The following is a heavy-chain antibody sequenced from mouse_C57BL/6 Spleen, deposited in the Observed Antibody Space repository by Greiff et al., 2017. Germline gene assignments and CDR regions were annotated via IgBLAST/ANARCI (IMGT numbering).Heavy chain of an antibody. CDR2: ISSGGDYI. Sequence: EVMLVESGEGLVKPGGSLKLSCAASGFTFSSYAMSWVRQTPEKRLEWVAYISSGGDYIYYADTVKGRFTISRDNARNTLYLQMSSLKSEDTAMYYCTREGMIYYDYDGGYAMDYWGQGTSVTVSS. J-gene: IGHJ4*01. D-gene: IGHD2-4*01. V-gene: IGHV5-9-1*02. CDR3: TREGMIYYDYDGGYAMDY. CDR1: GFTFSSYA.